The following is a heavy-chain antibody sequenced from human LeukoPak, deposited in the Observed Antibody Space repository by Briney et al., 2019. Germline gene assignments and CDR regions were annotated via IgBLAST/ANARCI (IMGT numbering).Heavy chain of an antibody. CDR1: GFTFSTYG. V-gene: IGHV3-30*02. Sequence: GGSLRLSCAASGFTFSTYGIHWVRQAPGKGLEWVAFIRYDGGNKYYADSVKGRFTISRDNSKNTLYLQMNSLRAEDTAVYYCAVSVVSGSEPFDYWGQGTLVTVSS. CDR2: IRYDGGNK. D-gene: IGHD3-10*01. CDR3: AVSVVSGSEPFDY. J-gene: IGHJ4*02.